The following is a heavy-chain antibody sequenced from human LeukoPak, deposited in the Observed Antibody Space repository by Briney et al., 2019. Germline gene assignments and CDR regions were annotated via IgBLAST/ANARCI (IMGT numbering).Heavy chain of an antibody. CDR3: ARGSVAGFDY. Sequence: PGGSLRLSCAASGFTFSSYAMSWVRQAPGKGLEWVSAISGSGGSTYYADSVKGRFTISRDNAKNSLYLQMNSLRAEDTAVYYCARGSVAGFDYWGQGTLVTVSS. CDR1: GFTFSSYA. CDR2: ISGSGGST. D-gene: IGHD6-19*01. V-gene: IGHV3-23*01. J-gene: IGHJ4*02.